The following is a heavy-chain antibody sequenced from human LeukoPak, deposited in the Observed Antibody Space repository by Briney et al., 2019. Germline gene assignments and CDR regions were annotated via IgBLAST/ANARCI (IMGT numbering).Heavy chain of an antibody. J-gene: IGHJ3*02. CDR2: VNHTGGI. D-gene: IGHD2/OR15-2a*01. V-gene: IGHV4-34*01. CDR3: ARQYTFDI. Sequence: KASETLSLTCAVYGGSLSGYSWSWIRQSPGKGLEWIAEVNHTGGITYDPSLKGRVTISRDMSKNQVSLRLTSVTAADTAVYYCARQYTFDIWGRGTIVSVSS. CDR1: GGSLSGYS.